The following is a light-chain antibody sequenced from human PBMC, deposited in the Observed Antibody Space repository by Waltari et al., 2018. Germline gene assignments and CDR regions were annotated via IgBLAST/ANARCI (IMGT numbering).Light chain of an antibody. CDR1: QSVSSY. Sequence: EIVLTQSPATLSLSPGERATLSCRASQSVSSYLAWYQQKPGQAPRLLIYDASNRATGIPARFSGSGSGTDFTLTISSLEPEDFAVYYCQQRSNWPPRTFGQGTKLGIK. V-gene: IGKV3-11*01. CDR3: QQRSNWPPRT. J-gene: IGKJ2*01. CDR2: DAS.